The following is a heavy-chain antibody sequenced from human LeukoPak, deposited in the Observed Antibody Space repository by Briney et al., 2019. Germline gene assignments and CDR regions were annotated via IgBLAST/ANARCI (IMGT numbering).Heavy chain of an antibody. V-gene: IGHV3-74*01. CDR3: ASALTTVTPHFHY. CDR2: IDTDGSSA. J-gene: IGHJ4*02. CDR1: GFTFSSYA. Sequence: GGSLRLSCAASGFTFSSYAMSWVRQAPGKGLVWVSRIDTDGSSATYADSVKGRFTISRDNAKNTVYLQMNSLRVEDTGVYYCASALTTVTPHFHYWGQGTLVTVSS. D-gene: IGHD4-17*01.